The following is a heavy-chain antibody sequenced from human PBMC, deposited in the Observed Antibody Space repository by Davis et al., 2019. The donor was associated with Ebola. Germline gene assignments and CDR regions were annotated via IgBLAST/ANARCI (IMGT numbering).Heavy chain of an antibody. Sequence: GESLKISCKGSGYSFTSYWIGWVRQMPGKGLELMGIIYPGDSDTRYSPSFQGQVTISADKSISPAYLQWSSLRASDTAMYYCARTGQTYSDFWSAYSPSYYYMAVWGKGTTVTVSS. CDR3: ARTGQTYSDFWSAYSPSYYYMAV. V-gene: IGHV5-51*01. CDR2: IYPGDSDT. D-gene: IGHD3-3*01. CDR1: GYSFTSYW. J-gene: IGHJ6*03.